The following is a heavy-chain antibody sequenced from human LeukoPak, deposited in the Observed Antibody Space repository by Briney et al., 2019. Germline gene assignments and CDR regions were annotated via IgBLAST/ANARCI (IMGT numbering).Heavy chain of an antibody. CDR2: IIPIFGTA. D-gene: IGHD2-21*01. CDR1: GGTFSSYA. J-gene: IGHJ4*02. CDR3: ARGNAYCGGDCYFDY. Sequence: ASVKVSCKASGGTFSSYAISWVRQAPGQGLEWMGGIIPIFGTANYAQKFQGRVTITTDESTSTAYMELSSLRSEDTAVYYCARGNAYCGGDCYFDYWGQGTLVTVSS. V-gene: IGHV1-69*05.